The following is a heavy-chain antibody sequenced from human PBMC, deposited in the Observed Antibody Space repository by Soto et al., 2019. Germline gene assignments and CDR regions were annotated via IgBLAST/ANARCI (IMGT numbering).Heavy chain of an antibody. CDR1: GGTFSSYA. CDR2: IIPIFGTA. CDR3: ARDDHRSADYSNYVAYYYGMDV. V-gene: IGHV1-69*13. J-gene: IGHJ6*02. D-gene: IGHD4-4*01. Sequence: GASVKVSCKASGGTFSSYAISWVRQAPGQGLEWMGGIIPIFGTANYAQKSQGRVTITADESTSTAYMELSSLRSEDTAVYYCARDDHRSADYSNYVAYYYGMDVWGQGTTVTVSS.